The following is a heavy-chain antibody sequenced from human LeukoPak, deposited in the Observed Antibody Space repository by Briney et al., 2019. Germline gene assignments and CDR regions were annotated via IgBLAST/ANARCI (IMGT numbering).Heavy chain of an antibody. CDR3: AREGSVGIVGATNGLDY. V-gene: IGHV4-59*12. D-gene: IGHD1-26*01. CDR1: GGSISSYY. CDR2: IYYSGST. Sequence: PSETLSLTCTVSGGSISSYYWSWIRQPPGKGLEWIGYIYYSGSTNYNPSLKSRVTISVDTSKNQFSLKLSSVTAADTAVYYCAREGSVGIVGATNGLDYWGQGTLVTVSS. J-gene: IGHJ4*02.